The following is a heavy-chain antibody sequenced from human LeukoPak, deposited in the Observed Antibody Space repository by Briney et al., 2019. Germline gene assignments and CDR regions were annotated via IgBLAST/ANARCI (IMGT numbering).Heavy chain of an antibody. CDR1: GFTVSSNY. J-gene: IGHJ4*02. Sequence: GGSLRLSCVASGFTVSSNYMSWVRQAQGRGLEWVSVIYSGGDTYYADSVKGRFTVSRDNSKNTLYLQMNSLRADDTAVYYCAGGGTPFDYWGQGTLVAVSS. D-gene: IGHD3-16*01. V-gene: IGHV3-66*01. CDR3: AGGGTPFDY. CDR2: IYSGGDT.